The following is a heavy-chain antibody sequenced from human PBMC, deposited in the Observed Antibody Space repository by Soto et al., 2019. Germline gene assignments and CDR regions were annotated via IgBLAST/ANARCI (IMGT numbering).Heavy chain of an antibody. Sequence: QVQVQQWCAGLLKPSETLSLTSAVYGGSFSGYYWSWIRQPPGKGLQWIGEINHSGSTNYNPSLKCRVTISVDTSKNQFSLKLSSVTAADTAVYYCARGRGTMVRGVIIAYYYYYGIDVWGQGTTVTVSS. CDR3: ARGRGTMVRGVIIAYYYYYGIDV. CDR1: GGSFSGYY. V-gene: IGHV4-34*01. D-gene: IGHD3-10*01. J-gene: IGHJ6*02. CDR2: INHSGST.